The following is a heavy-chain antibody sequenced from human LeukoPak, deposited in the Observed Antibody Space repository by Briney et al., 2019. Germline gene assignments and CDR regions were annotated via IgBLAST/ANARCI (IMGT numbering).Heavy chain of an antibody. CDR2: ISGSGGST. Sequence: GGSLRLSCAASGFTFSSYAMSWVRQAPGKGVEWVSAISGSGGSTYYADSVKGRFTISRDNSKNTLYLQMNSLRAEDTAVYYCAKDSPHTVTTRDYFDYWGQGTLVTVSS. CDR1: GFTFSSYA. J-gene: IGHJ4*02. V-gene: IGHV3-23*01. D-gene: IGHD4-17*01. CDR3: AKDSPHTVTTRDYFDY.